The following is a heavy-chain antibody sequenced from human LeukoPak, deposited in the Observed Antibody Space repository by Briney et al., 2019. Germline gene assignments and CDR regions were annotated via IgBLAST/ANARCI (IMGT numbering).Heavy chain of an antibody. Sequence: SETLSLTCAVYGGSFSGYYWSWIRQPPGKGLDWIGEINHSGSTNYNPSLKSRVTISVDTSKNQFSLKLSSVTAADTAVYYCARLLVTTRDWYFDLWGRGTLVTVSS. J-gene: IGHJ2*01. D-gene: IGHD4-17*01. CDR2: INHSGST. CDR1: GGSFSGYY. CDR3: ARLLVTTRDWYFDL. V-gene: IGHV4-34*01.